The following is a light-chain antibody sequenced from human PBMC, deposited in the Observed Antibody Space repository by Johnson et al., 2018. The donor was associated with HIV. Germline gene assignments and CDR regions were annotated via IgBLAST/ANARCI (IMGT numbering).Light chain of an antibody. V-gene: IGLV1-51*01. CDR2: EDT. CDR1: SSKIGNKY. J-gene: IGLJ1*01. Sequence: QSVLTQPPSVSAAPGQKVTISCSGSSSKIGNKYVSWYQQLPGTAPKVLIYEDTKRPSGIPDRFSGSKSGTSATLAITGLQTWDEADYYCGTWDNSLSAYVFDTGTKVTVL. CDR3: GTWDNSLSAYV.